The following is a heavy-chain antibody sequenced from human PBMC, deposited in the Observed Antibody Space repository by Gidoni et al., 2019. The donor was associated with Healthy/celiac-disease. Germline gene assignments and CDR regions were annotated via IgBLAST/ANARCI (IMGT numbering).Heavy chain of an antibody. CDR3: ASESSGYLSDHPKYYYGMDV. J-gene: IGHJ6*02. V-gene: IGHV1-69*01. CDR2: IIPIFGTA. D-gene: IGHD3-22*01. Sequence: QVQLVQSGAEVKKPGSSVKVSCKASGGTFSSYAISWVRQAPGQGLEWMGGIIPIFGTANYAQKFQGRVTITADESTSTAYMELSSLRSEDTAVYYCASESSGYLSDHPKYYYGMDVWGQGTTVTVSS. CDR1: GGTFSSYA.